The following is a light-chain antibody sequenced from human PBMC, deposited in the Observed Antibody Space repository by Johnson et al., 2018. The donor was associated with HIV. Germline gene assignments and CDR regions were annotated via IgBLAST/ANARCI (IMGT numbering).Light chain of an antibody. CDR2: KND. CDR1: SSTIGNND. CDR3: ATWDSSLSAYV. J-gene: IGLJ1*01. Sequence: QSVLTQPPSVSAAPGQKVTISCSGSSSTIGNNDVSWYQLLPGTAPKLLIYKNDQRPSGIPYRFSGSKSGTSATLGITGLQTGDEADYYCATWDSSLSAYVFGTGTKVTVL. V-gene: IGLV1-51*02.